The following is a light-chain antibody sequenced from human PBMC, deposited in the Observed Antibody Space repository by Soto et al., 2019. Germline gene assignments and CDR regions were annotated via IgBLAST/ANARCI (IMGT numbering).Light chain of an antibody. CDR2: AAS. CDR3: QQTSRTPKT. J-gene: IGKJ1*01. CDR1: QSITRY. Sequence: DIQMTQSPSSLSASVGDRVNITCRASQSITRYLNWYHXKPWKAPNLLIYAASSLHSGVPSRFSGAGSGTDFTLTISSLQPEDFATYYCQQTSRTPKTFGQGTKVDIK. V-gene: IGKV1-39*01.